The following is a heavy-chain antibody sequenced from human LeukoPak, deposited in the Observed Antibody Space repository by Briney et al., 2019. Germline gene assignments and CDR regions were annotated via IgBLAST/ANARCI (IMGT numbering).Heavy chain of an antibody. CDR1: GFPFSGYW. CDR3: ARPPYYYDSSGLDY. Sequence: PGGSLRLSCAASGFPFSGYWMDWVRQAPGKGLEWVSYISSSGSTIYYADSVKGRLTISRDNAKNSLYLQMNSLRAEDTAVYYCARPPYYYDSSGLDYWGQGTLVTVSS. D-gene: IGHD3-22*01. V-gene: IGHV3-48*04. J-gene: IGHJ4*02. CDR2: ISSSGSTI.